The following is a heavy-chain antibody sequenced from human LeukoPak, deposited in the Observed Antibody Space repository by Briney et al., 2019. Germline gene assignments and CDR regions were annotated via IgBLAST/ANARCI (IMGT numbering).Heavy chain of an antibody. CDR1: GGSISSSSYY. J-gene: IGHJ6*02. CDR2: IYYSGST. D-gene: IGHD2-2*01. Sequence: SETLSLTCTVSGGSISSSSYYWGWVRQPPGRGLEWVGSIYYSGSTYYNPSLKSRVTISVDTSKNQFSLKLSSVTAADTAVYYCARGPRYCSSTSCPDYYYYGMDVWGQGTTVTVSS. CDR3: ARGPRYCSSTSCPDYYYYGMDV. V-gene: IGHV4-39*07.